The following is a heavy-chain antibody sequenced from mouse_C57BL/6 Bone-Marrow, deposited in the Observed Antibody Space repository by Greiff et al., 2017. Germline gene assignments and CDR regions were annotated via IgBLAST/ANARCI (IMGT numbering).Heavy chain of an antibody. CDR3: ARKFKGAMDY. V-gene: IGHV1-69*01. CDR2: IDPSDSYT. CDR1: GYTFTSYW. Sequence: QVQLQQPGAELVMPGASVKLSCKASGYTFTSYWMHWVKQRPGPGLEWIGEIDPSDSYTNYNQKIKGKSTLTVDKSSSTACMQLSSLTSEDSAVYYCARKFKGAMDYWGQGTSVTVSS. J-gene: IGHJ4*01.